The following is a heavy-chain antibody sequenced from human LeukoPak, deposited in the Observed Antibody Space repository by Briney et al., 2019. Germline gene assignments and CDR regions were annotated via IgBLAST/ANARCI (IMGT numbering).Heavy chain of an antibody. V-gene: IGHV4-39*07. D-gene: IGHD3-22*01. CDR2: INHSGRT. CDR3: ARGLTPGSKYYYDSSGYP. J-gene: IGHJ5*02. CDR1: GGSILSRSYY. Sequence: SETLSLTCTVSGGSILSRSYYWGWVRQPPGKGLEWIGEINHSGRTNYNPSLKSRVTISVDTSKNQFSLKLSSVTAADTAVYYCARGLTPGSKYYYDSSGYPWGQGTLVTVSS.